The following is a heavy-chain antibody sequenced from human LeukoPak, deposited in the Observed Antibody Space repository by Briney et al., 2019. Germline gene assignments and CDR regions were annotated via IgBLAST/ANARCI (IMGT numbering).Heavy chain of an antibody. J-gene: IGHJ6*04. V-gene: IGHV3-20*04. CDR2: LNWNGDNI. D-gene: IGHD3-10*02. CDR3: AELGITMIGGV. CDR1: GFTFEDYG. Sequence: PGGSLRLSCAASGFTFEDYGMSWVRQSPGKGLEWVSGLNWNGDNIGYAESVKGRFTISRDNAKNSLYLQMNSLRAEDTAVYYCAELGITMIGGVWGKGTTVTISS.